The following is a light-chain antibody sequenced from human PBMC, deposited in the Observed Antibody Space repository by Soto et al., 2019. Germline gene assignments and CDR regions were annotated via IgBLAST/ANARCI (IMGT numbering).Light chain of an antibody. CDR3: QSYDISLSVSVV. V-gene: IGLV1-40*01. J-gene: IGLJ2*01. Sequence: QSALTQPPSVSGAPGQRVTISCTGSSSNIGAGYDVQWYQQLPGAAPRLLIFGNTNRPSGVPDRFSGSRSGTSASLAISGLQAVDEADYYCQSYDISLSVSVVFGGGTKVTVL. CDR1: SSNIGAGYD. CDR2: GNT.